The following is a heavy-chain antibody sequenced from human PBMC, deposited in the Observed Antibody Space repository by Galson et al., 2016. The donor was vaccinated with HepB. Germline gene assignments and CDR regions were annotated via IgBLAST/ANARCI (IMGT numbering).Heavy chain of an antibody. CDR3: AREGLTIFGPNIRAWFDP. D-gene: IGHD3-3*01. CDR2: INPGNGNT. CDR1: GYTFTRYA. J-gene: IGHJ5*02. V-gene: IGHV1-3*01. Sequence: SVKVSCKASGYTFTRYAIHWVRQAPGQRLEWVGWINPGNGNTKYSQKFQGRVTITRDTSASTVYMELSSLRSEDTAVYYCAREGLTIFGPNIRAWFDPWGQGTLVTVSS.